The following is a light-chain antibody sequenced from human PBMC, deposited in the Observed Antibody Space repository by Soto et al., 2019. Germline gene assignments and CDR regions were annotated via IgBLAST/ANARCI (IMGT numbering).Light chain of an antibody. V-gene: IGLV1-51*01. Sequence: QSVLTQPPSVSAAPRRRVTISCSGSNSNIGTNYVSWYLQVPGTAPKLLIYDNNQRPSGIPDRFSGSKSGTSATLGITGLQTGDEADYYCGTWDSSLSAWVFGGGTKLTVL. CDR2: DNN. CDR3: GTWDSSLSAWV. CDR1: NSNIGTNY. J-gene: IGLJ3*02.